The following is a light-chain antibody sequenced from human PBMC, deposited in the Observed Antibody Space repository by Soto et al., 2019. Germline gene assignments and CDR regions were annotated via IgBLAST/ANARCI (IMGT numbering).Light chain of an antibody. J-gene: IGLJ2*01. CDR3: CSYAGTSTDVL. CDR2: EVS. CDR1: SSDVGSYNL. V-gene: IGLV2-23*02. Sequence: QSALTQPASVSGSPGQSITISCTGTSSDVGSYNLVSWYQHHPGKAPKLMIYEVSKRPSGVSDRFSGSKSGNTASLTISGLQAEDEADYYCCSYAGTSTDVLFGGGTQLTVL.